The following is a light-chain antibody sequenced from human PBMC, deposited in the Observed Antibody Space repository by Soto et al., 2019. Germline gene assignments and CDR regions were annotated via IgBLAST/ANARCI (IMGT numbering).Light chain of an antibody. CDR2: GAS. CDR3: QQYDNSPIT. J-gene: IGKJ5*01. V-gene: IGKV3-15*01. CDR1: QSVSSN. Sequence: EIVMTQSPATLSVSPGERATLSCRASQSVSSNLAWYQQKPGQAPRLLIYGASTRATDVPARFSGSGSGTEFTLTISRLEPEDFAVYYCQQYDNSPITFGQGTRLENK.